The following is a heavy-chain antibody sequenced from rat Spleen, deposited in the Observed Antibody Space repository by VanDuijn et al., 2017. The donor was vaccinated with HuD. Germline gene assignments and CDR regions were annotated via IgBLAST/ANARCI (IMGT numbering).Heavy chain of an antibody. J-gene: IGHJ2*01. CDR2: ISTGGGNT. D-gene: IGHD1-6*01. CDR3: TRLYYGLGDY. V-gene: IGHV5-25*01. Sequence: EVQLVESGGGLVQPGRSLKLSCVASGFTFSDYYMAWVRQAPTKGLEWVASISTGGGNTYYRDSVKGRFTISRDNAKSTLYLQMNSLRSEDTATYYCTRLYYGLGDYWGQGVMVTVSS. CDR1: GFTFSDYY.